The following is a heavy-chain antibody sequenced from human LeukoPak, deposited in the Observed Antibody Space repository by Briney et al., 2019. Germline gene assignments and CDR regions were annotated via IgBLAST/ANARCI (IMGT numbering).Heavy chain of an antibody. CDR3: ARLSEDIVVVPAAKALDY. D-gene: IGHD2-2*01. Sequence: GESLKISCKGSGYSFTSYWIGWVRQMSGKGLEWMGIIYPGDSDTRYSPSFQGQVTISADKSISTAYLQWSSLKASDTAMYYCARLSEDIVVVPAAKALDYWGQGTLVTVSS. V-gene: IGHV5-51*01. J-gene: IGHJ4*02. CDR1: GYSFTSYW. CDR2: IYPGDSDT.